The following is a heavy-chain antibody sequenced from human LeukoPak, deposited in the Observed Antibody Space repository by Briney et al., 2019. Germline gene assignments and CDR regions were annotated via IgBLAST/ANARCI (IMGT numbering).Heavy chain of an antibody. CDR3: ARLGSVEMAYWLFDY. J-gene: IGHJ4*02. Sequence: PGGSLRLSCAASGFTFSSYAMSWIRQPPGKGLEWIGSIYYSGSTYYNPSLKSRVTISVDTSKNQFSLKLSSVTAADTAVYYCARLGSVEMAYWLFDYWGQGTLVTVSS. V-gene: IGHV4-39*01. D-gene: IGHD5-24*01. CDR2: IYYSGST. CDR1: GFTFSSYA.